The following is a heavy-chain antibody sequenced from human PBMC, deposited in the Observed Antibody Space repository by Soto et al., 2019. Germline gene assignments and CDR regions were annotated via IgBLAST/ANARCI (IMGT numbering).Heavy chain of an antibody. CDR1: GGSFSGYH. CDR2: INHSGST. V-gene: IGHV4-34*01. CDR3: AGDPRIAAAGTNYYYGMDV. J-gene: IGHJ6*02. Sequence: SSETLSLTCAVYGGSFSGYHWSWIRQPPGKGLEWIGEINHSGSTNYNPSLKSRVTISVDTSKDQFSLKLSSVTAADTAVYYCAGDPRIAAAGTNYYYGMDVWGQGTTVTVSS. D-gene: IGHD6-13*01.